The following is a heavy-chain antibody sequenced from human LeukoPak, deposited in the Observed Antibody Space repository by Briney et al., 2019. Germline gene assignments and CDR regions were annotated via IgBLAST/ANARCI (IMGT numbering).Heavy chain of an antibody. Sequence: GGSLRLSCAASGFTFSDYYMSWIRQAPGKGLEWVSSISSSSSYIYYADSVKGRFTISRDNAKNSLYLQMNSLRAEDTAVYYCARGYCSGGSCYFDYWGQGTLVTVSS. V-gene: IGHV3-11*06. CDR1: GFTFSDYY. D-gene: IGHD2-15*01. J-gene: IGHJ4*02. CDR2: ISSSSSYI. CDR3: ARGYCSGGSCYFDY.